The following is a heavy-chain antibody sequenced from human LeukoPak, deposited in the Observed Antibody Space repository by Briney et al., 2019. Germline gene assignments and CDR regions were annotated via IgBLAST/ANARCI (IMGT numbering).Heavy chain of an antibody. CDR2: IYSGGST. D-gene: IGHD5-24*01. V-gene: IGHV3-53*01. J-gene: IGHJ4*02. Sequence: GGSLRLSCAASGFTVSSNYMSWVRQAPGKGLEWVSVIYSGGSTYYADSVKGRFTISRDNSKNTLYLQMNSLRAEDTAVYYCARASGWLQIFDYWGQGTLVTVSS. CDR1: GFTVSSNY. CDR3: ARASGWLQIFDY.